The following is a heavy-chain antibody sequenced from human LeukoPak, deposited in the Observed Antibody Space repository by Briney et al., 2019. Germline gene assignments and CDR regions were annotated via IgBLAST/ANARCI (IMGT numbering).Heavy chain of an antibody. CDR1: GFTFSDYS. V-gene: IGHV3-21*06. D-gene: IGHD2/OR15-2a*01. CDR2: ISTVSTYT. Sequence: GGSLRLSCAPSGFTFSDYSMSWVRQAPGKGLEWVASISTVSTYTFYGDSVKGRFTISRDNAKNSLFLEMNGLRAEDTAVYYCARITSTSYYFHFMDVWGKGTTVIVSS. J-gene: IGHJ6*03. CDR3: ARITSTSYYFHFMDV.